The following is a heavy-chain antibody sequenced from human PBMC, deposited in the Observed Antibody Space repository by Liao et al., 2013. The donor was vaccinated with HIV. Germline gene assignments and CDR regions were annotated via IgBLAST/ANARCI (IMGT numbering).Heavy chain of an antibody. D-gene: IGHD3-10*01. CDR1: GGSISSYY. CDR2: VSPTGST. J-gene: IGHJ4*02. V-gene: IGHV4-4*07. CDR3: ARGVPPEF. Sequence: QVQPQESGPGLVKPSGTLSLTCTVSGGSISSYYWNWIRQPAGKGLEWIGRVSPTGSTNYSPSLDSRVTMSVDTSKNRFSLNLNSVTAADTAVYFCARGVPPEFWGPGTLVTVSS.